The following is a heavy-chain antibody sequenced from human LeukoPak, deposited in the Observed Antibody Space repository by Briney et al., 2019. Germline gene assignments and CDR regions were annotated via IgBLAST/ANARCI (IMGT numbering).Heavy chain of an antibody. CDR2: IYSGGST. Sequence: GGSLRLSCAASGFTVSSNYMSWVRQAPGKGLEWVSVIYSGGSTYYADSVKGRFTISRDNSKNTLYLQMNSLRAEDTAAYYCARTISGSYFELDNYYFDYWGQGTLVTVSS. J-gene: IGHJ4*02. CDR1: GFTVSSNY. V-gene: IGHV3-53*01. D-gene: IGHD1-26*01. CDR3: ARTISGSYFELDNYYFDY.